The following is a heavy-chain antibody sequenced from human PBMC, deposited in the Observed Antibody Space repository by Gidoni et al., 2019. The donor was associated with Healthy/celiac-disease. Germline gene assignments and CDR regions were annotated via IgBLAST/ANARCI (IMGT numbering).Heavy chain of an antibody. CDR2: IYYSGST. CDR3: ARAKYSSNFDY. V-gene: IGHV4-59*01. CDR1: GGSISSYY. J-gene: IGHJ4*02. Sequence: QVQLQESGPGLVKPSETLSLTCTVSGGSISSYYWSWIRQPPGKGLEWIGYIYYSGSTNYNPSLKSRVTISVDTSKNQFSLKLSSVTAADTAVYYCARAKYSSNFDYWGQGTLVTVSS. D-gene: IGHD6-19*01.